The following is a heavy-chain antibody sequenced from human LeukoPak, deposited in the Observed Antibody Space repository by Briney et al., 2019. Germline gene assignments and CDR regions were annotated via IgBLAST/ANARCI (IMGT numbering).Heavy chain of an antibody. CDR1: GRSLIGYY. CDR3: ARGGAGADVFS. J-gene: IGHJ5*02. D-gene: IGHD4/OR15-4a*01. V-gene: IGHV4-34*01. CDR2: INHSGST. Sequence: PSETLSLTCAVYGRSLIGYYWSWIRQPPGKGLEWIGEINHSGSTNYNPSLKSRVTISVDTSNNQFSLKLLSVPGADTAVYYCARGGAGADVFSWGQGTLVTVSS.